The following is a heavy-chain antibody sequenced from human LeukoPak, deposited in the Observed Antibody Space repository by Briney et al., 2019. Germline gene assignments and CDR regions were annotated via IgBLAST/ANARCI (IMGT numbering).Heavy chain of an antibody. Sequence: ASVKVSCKASGYTFTGYYMYWVRQAPGQGLEWMGWINPNSGGTNYAQKFQGRVTMTRDTSISTAYMELSRLRSDDTAVYYCARDTLYGDYAAGMDVWGQGTTVTVSS. CDR1: GYTFTGYY. D-gene: IGHD4-17*01. CDR3: ARDTLYGDYAAGMDV. J-gene: IGHJ6*02. V-gene: IGHV1-2*02. CDR2: INPNSGGT.